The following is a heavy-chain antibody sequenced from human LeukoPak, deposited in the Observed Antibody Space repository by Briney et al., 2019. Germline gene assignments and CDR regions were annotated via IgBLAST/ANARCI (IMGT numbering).Heavy chain of an antibody. CDR2: IYSSGDT. D-gene: IGHD6-13*01. CDR3: ACGVAAAGWLYFDY. Sequence: SETLSLTCTVSGASMTSYYWSWIRHPAGKGLEWIGRIYSSGDTNYNPSLKSRVTMSVDTSNNQFSLKLNSVTAADTAVYYCACGVAAAGWLYFDYWGQGSLVTVSS. CDR1: GASMTSYY. V-gene: IGHV4-4*07. J-gene: IGHJ4*02.